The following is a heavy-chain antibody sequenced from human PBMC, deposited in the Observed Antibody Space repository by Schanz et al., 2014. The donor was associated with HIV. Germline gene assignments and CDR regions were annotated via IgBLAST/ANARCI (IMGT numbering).Heavy chain of an antibody. CDR3: AKDAGGAMDV. J-gene: IGHJ6*02. D-gene: IGHD3-16*01. CDR2: ISGNSGHT. Sequence: EVQLLESGGGLVQPGGSLRLSCAASGFTFSSYAMSWVRQAPGKGLEWVSGISGNSGHTWYADSVKGRFTISRDNPKNRLYLQMNSLRPEDTAVYYCAKDAGGAMDVWGQGTTVTVSS. CDR1: GFTFSSYA. V-gene: IGHV3-23*01.